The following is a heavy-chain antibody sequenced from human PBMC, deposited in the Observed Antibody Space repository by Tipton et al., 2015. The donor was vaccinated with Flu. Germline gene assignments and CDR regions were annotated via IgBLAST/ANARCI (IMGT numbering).Heavy chain of an antibody. CDR2: IYPGDSDT. Sequence: QLVQSGAEIKKSGESLKISCEGSGDRFTNYWIVWVRQMPGKGLEWLGIIYPGDSDTRYNPSFQGRVTISADKSISTAYLQWSSLGPSDSAMYYCARRADTVSGSLDVWGQGTSVTVSS. CDR1: GDRFTNYW. V-gene: IGHV5-51*01. J-gene: IGHJ6*02. D-gene: IGHD3-10*01. CDR3: ARRADTVSGSLDV.